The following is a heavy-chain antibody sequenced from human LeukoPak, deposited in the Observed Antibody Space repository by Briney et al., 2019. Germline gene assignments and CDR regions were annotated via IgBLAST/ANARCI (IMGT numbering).Heavy chain of an antibody. Sequence: GGSLRLSCAASGFTFSSYSMNWVRQAPGKGLEWVSSISTSSSYIYYADSVKGRFTISRDNAKNSLYLQMNSLRAEDTAVYYCARVGTYDFWSGYLPTYYYYGMDVWGQGTTVTVSS. CDR3: ARVGTYDFWSGYLPTYYYYGMDV. CDR2: ISTSSSYI. J-gene: IGHJ6*02. CDR1: GFTFSSYS. V-gene: IGHV3-21*01. D-gene: IGHD3-3*01.